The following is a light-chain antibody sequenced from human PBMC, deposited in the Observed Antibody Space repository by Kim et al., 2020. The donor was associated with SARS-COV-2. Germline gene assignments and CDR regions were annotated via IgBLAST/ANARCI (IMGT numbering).Light chain of an antibody. Sequence: ETVLTQSPGTLSLPPGETATLSCRASQSLPSSYLAWYQQKPGQAPRLLIYDASTRATGVPDRFSGSGSGTDFTLTISRLEPEDHAVYYCQQYNSTPYTFGLGTKVDIK. CDR2: DAS. CDR3: QQYNSTPYT. J-gene: IGKJ2*01. V-gene: IGKV3-20*01. CDR1: QSLPSSY.